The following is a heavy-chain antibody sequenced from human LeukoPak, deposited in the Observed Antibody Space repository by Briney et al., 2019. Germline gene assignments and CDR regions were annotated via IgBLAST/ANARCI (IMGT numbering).Heavy chain of an antibody. CDR3: ARDSGYCSSTGCYVHYFDY. Sequence: GSLRLSCATSGFTLNSYSMNWVRQAPGKGLEWVPSIKKYSGYINYADSVKGRFTVSRDNAKNSPYLQMNSLRAEDTAVYYCARDSGYCSSTGCYVHYFDYWGQGTLVTVSS. CDR2: IKKYSGYI. J-gene: IGHJ4*02. V-gene: IGHV3-21*01. CDR1: GFTLNSYS. D-gene: IGHD2-2*01.